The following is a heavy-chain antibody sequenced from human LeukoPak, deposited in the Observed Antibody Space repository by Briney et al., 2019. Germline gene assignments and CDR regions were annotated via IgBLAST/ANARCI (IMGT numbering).Heavy chain of an antibody. V-gene: IGHV3-20*04. CDR1: GFTFSSYW. J-gene: IGHJ3*02. D-gene: IGHD1-26*01. CDR2: INWSGGST. Sequence: GGSLRLSCAASGFTFSSYWMHWVRQAPGKGLEWVSGINWSGGSTGYADSVKGRFTISRDNAKNSLYLQMTSLRAEDTALFYCARVGTSYGAFDMWGQGTMVTVSS. CDR3: ARVGTSYGAFDM.